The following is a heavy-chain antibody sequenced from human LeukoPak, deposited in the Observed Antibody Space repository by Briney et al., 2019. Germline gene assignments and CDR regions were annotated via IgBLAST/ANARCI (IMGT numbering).Heavy chain of an antibody. CDR2: INHNGNVN. CDR1: GFTFSSYW. V-gene: IGHV3-7*03. CDR3: ARGGGLDV. Sequence: GRSLRLSCAASGFTFSSYWMNWARQAPGKGLEWVASINHNGNVNYYVDSVKGRFTISRDNAKNSLYLQMSDLRAEDTAVYFCARGGGLDVWGQGATVTVSS. D-gene: IGHD3-16*01. J-gene: IGHJ6*02.